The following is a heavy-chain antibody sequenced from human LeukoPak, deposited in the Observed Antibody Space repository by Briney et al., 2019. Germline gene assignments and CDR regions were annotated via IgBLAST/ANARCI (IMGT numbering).Heavy chain of an antibody. V-gene: IGHV4-59*01. CDR3: ARESLTYYYDSSGYSDYYYYYMDV. J-gene: IGHJ6*03. CDR2: IYYSGST. D-gene: IGHD3-22*01. CDR1: GGSISSYY. Sequence: SETLSLTCTVSGGSISSYYWSWIRQPPRKGLEWIGYIYYSGSTNYNPSLKSRVTISVDTSKNQFSLKLSSVTAADTAVYYCARESLTYYYDSSGYSDYYYYYMDVWGKGTTVTVSS.